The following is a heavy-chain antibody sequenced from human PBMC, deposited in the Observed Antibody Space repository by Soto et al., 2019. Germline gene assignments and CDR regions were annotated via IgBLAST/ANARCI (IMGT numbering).Heavy chain of an antibody. CDR2: ISGSGGST. D-gene: IGHD1-26*01. V-gene: IGHV3-23*01. J-gene: IGHJ6*02. Sequence: EVQLLESGGGLVHPGGSLRLSCAASGFTFSGYAMSWVRQAPGKGLEWVSAISGSGGSTYYADSVKGRFTISRDNSKDTLYLQVNSLRAEDTAVYSCAKDREWDLPYYGMHVWGQGTTVTVAS. CDR1: GFTFSGYA. CDR3: AKDREWDLPYYGMHV.